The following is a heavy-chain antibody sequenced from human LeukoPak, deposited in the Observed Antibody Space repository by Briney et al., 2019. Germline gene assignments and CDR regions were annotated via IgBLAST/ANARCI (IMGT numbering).Heavy chain of an antibody. V-gene: IGHV1-3*01. CDR2: INAGNGNT. Sequence: ASVKVSCKASGYTFTSYAMHWVRQAPGQRLEWMGWINAGNGNTKYSQKFQGRVTITRDTSASTAYMELSSLRSEDTAVYYCARDRITIFGVVIGSLGYWGQGTLVTVSS. CDR3: ARDRITIFGVVIGSLGY. J-gene: IGHJ4*02. CDR1: GYTFTSYA. D-gene: IGHD3-3*01.